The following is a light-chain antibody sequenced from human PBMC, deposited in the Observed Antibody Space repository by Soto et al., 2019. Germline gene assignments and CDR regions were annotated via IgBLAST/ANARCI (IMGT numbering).Light chain of an antibody. J-gene: IGLJ1*01. CDR2: DVS. V-gene: IGLV2-11*01. Sequence: QSALTQPRSVSGSSGQSVTISCTGTGSNVGAYNYVSWYQQHPGKAPKLMIYDVSNRPSGVPDRFSGSKSANTASLTISGLQPEDEADYYCCSYAGTYIHYVFGSGTKLTVL. CDR1: GSNVGAYNY. CDR3: CSYAGTYIHYV.